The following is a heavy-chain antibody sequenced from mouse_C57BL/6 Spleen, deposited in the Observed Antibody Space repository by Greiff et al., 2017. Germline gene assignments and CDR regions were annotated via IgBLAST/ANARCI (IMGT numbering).Heavy chain of an antibody. D-gene: IGHD1-1*01. J-gene: IGHJ4*01. V-gene: IGHV1-78*01. CDR1: GYTFTDHT. Sequence: QVQLQQSDAELVKPGASVKISCKVSGYTFTDHTIHWLKQTPEKGLEWLGYIYPRDGSTKYNENVKGKATLTADKSSSTAYMQLNSLTSEDSAVYFCARGRFITTSMDYWGQGTSVTVSS. CDR3: ARGRFITTSMDY. CDR2: IYPRDGST.